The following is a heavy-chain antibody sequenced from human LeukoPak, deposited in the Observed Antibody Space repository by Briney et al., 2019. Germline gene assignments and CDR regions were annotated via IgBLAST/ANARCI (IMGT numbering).Heavy chain of an antibody. CDR1: GGSMSSGSYY. J-gene: IGHJ4*02. CDR2: ISYSGIT. D-gene: IGHD7-27*01. V-gene: IGHV4-39*07. Sequence: SETLSLTCTVSGGSMSSGSYYWGWIRQPPGKGLEWIVTISYSGITYYNPSLKSRVTISVDTSKNQFSLRLSFVTAADTAVYYCAKKPTGDKSFDYWGQGTLVTVSS. CDR3: AKKPTGDKSFDY.